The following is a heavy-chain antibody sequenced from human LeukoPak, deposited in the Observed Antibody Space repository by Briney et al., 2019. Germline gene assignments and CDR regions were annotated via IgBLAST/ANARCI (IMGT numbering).Heavy chain of an antibody. Sequence: GGSLRLSCAASGFTFSGYWMHWVRQAPGKGLVWVARIKYDGSYTNYADSVKGRFAISRDNAKNTLYLQLNSLRAEDTAVYYCASTLLWSRTDVWGKGTTVTVSS. V-gene: IGHV3-74*01. CDR1: GFTFSGYW. D-gene: IGHD3-10*01. CDR3: ASTLLWSRTDV. J-gene: IGHJ6*04. CDR2: IKYDGSYT.